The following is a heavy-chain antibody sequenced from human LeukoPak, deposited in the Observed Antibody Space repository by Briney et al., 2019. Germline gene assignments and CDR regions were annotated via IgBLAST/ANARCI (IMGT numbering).Heavy chain of an antibody. CDR1: GFTFSSYS. CDR2: ISSSSSYI. V-gene: IGHV3-21*01. Sequence: PGGSLRLSCAASGFTFSSYSINWVRQAPGKGLEWVSSISSSSSYIYYADSVKGRFTISRDNAKNSLYLQMNSLRAEDTAVYYCARGGDDYGDYFDYWGQGTLVTVSS. J-gene: IGHJ4*02. D-gene: IGHD4-17*01. CDR3: ARGGDDYGDYFDY.